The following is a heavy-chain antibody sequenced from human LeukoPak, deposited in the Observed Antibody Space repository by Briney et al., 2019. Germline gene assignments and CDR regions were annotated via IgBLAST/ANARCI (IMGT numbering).Heavy chain of an antibody. Sequence: GRSLRLSCAASGFTFSRYGMHGVGRAPGKGLEWVAVIWYDGSNKYYADSVKGRFTISRDNSKSTVSLQMNSLRAEDTAVYYCARPYYYGSGSYYPLDYWGQGTLVTVSS. J-gene: IGHJ4*02. CDR2: IWYDGSNK. V-gene: IGHV3-33*01. CDR1: GFTFSRYG. D-gene: IGHD3-10*01. CDR3: ARPYYYGSGSYYPLDY.